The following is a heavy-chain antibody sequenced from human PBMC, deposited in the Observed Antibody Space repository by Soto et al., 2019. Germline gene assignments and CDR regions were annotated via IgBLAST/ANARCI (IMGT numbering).Heavy chain of an antibody. Sequence: QVQLVQSGAEVKRPGSSVKVSCKASGDTFGRNAIHWVRQAPGQGLEWMGGIIPMFPTTNYAQKFKGRLTIYAXKSTGTAYMEMTSLRSEDTAVYYCTRDGDSADYGYWGQGTLVTVSS. V-gene: IGHV1-69*06. CDR1: GDTFGRNA. CDR2: IIPMFPTT. CDR3: TRDGDSADYGY. J-gene: IGHJ4*02. D-gene: IGHD2-21*01.